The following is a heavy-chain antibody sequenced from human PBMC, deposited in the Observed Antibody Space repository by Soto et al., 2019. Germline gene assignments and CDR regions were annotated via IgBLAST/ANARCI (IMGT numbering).Heavy chain of an antibody. J-gene: IGHJ5*02. V-gene: IGHV2-5*01. CDR2: IYWNDDK. D-gene: IGHD1-26*01. CDR1: GFSLSTNGVG. CDR3: AREGAIVPRFFDP. Sequence: QITLKESGPTXVKPTQTXTLXXXXXGFSLSTNGVGVGWIRQPPGKALEWLALIYWNDDKRYSPSLKSRLTITKDTPKNQVILTMTNLDPVDTATYYCAREGAIVPRFFDPWGQGTVVTVSS.